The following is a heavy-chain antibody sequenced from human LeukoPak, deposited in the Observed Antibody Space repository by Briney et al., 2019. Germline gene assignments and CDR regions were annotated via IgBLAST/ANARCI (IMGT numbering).Heavy chain of an antibody. J-gene: IGHJ4*02. CDR2: IYYSGST. V-gene: IGHV4-59*12. Sequence: SETLSLTCTVSGGSISSYYWSWIRQPPGKGLEWIGYIYYSGSTNYNPSLKSRVTISVDTSKNQFSLKLSSVTAADTAVYYCARREMATINYWGQGTLVTVSS. CDR1: GGSISSYY. D-gene: IGHD5-24*01. CDR3: ARREMATINY.